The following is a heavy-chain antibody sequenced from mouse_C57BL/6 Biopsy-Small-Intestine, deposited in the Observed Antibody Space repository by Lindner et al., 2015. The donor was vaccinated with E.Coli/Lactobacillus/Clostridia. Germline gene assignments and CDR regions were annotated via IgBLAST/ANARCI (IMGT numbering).Heavy chain of an antibody. V-gene: IGHV1-54*01. J-gene: IGHJ2*01. CDR3: ARRGYDYNYFDC. CDR1: GYAFTNYL. Sequence: VQLQESGAELVRPGTSVKVSCKASGYAFTNYLIEWVKQRPGQGLEWIGVINPGSGDTNYSEKFKGKATLTADKSSSTAYMQLSSLTSEDSAVYFCARRGYDYNYFDCWGPGTTLTVSS. D-gene: IGHD2-4*01. CDR2: INPGSGDT.